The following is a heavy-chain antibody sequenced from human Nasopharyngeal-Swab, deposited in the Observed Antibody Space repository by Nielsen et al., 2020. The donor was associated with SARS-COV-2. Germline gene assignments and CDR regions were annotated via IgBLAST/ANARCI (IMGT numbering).Heavy chain of an antibody. D-gene: IGHD3-22*01. Sequence: GESLKISCAASGFTSSRYTMHWVRQAPGKGLEWVAVISYDGSNKYYADSVKGRFTISRDISKNTLYPQMNSLRAEDTAVFYCASTPLDSSGYYYAFHYWGRGTLVTVSS. J-gene: IGHJ4*02. V-gene: IGHV3-30-3*01. CDR1: GFTSSRYT. CDR3: ASTPLDSSGYYYAFHY. CDR2: ISYDGSNK.